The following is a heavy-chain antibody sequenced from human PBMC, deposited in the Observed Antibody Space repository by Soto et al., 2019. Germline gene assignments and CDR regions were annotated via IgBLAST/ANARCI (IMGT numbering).Heavy chain of an antibody. V-gene: IGHV1-3*01. J-gene: IGHJ6*03. CDR1: GYTFTNYA. D-gene: IGHD4-17*01. CDR2: INAGNGNT. CDR3: ATPGRAETYGDSIKASYYCYMDG. Sequence: QVQLVQSGAEVKKPGASVKVSCKASGYTFTNYAMHWVRQAPGQRLEWMGWINAGNGNTKYSQKLQGRVTIARDTSASTAYMQLSSLRSEDTAVYYCATPGRAETYGDSIKASYYCYMDGWGKGTTVTVSS.